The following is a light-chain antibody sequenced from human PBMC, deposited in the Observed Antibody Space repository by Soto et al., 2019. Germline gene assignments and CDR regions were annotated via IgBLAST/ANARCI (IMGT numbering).Light chain of an antibody. CDR3: QPYNNWPLT. CDR2: DTS. V-gene: IGKV3-15*01. J-gene: IGKJ4*01. CDR1: QGIGDT. Sequence: VMRQCPRTLYVSPGEGATLSRRASQGIGDTLAWYQHKPGQTPRLLIYDTSTRATGVPTRFSGSRSGAEFTLTINSLQSEDFAVYYCQPYNNWPLTFGGGTKVDIK.